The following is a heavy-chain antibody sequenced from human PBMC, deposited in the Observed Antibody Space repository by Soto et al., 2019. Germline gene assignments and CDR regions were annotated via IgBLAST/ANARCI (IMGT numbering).Heavy chain of an antibody. CDR3: AKDRGLRYFDWLSDDAFDI. CDR2: ISGSGGST. J-gene: IGHJ3*02. Sequence: GGSLRLSCAASGFTFSSYAMSWVRQAPGKGLEWVSAISGSGGSTYYADSVKGRFTISRDNSKNTLYLQMNSLRAEDTAVYYCAKDRGLRYFDWLSDDAFDIWGQGTMVTVSS. D-gene: IGHD3-9*01. CDR1: GFTFSSYA. V-gene: IGHV3-23*01.